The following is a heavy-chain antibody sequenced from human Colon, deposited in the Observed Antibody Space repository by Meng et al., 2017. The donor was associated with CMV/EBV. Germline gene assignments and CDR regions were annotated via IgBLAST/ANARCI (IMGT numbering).Heavy chain of an antibody. J-gene: IGHJ4*02. CDR3: VRGTDRWPGVDY. CDR2: ISNDETTI. Sequence: EGRLVWSGGALVRPGGSLGLSCAPSGFTFINYWIPWVRQAPGEGLVWVSRISNDETTINYADSVKGRFTISRDTAMLYLEMNSLRAEDTAVYYCVRGTDRWPGVDYWGQGTLVTVSS. CDR1: GFTFINYW. V-gene: IGHV3-74*01.